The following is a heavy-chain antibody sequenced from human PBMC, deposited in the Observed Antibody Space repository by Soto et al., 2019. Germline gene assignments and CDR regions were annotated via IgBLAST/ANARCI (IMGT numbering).Heavy chain of an antibody. D-gene: IGHD3-9*01. Sequence: QLQLQESGSRLVRPSQTLPLTCTVSGGSINNGGYSWSWLRQPPGKGLEWIGYISHGGNTYYNPSLRSRVIMSIDKSKNHFYMGLKSVTAADTATYYCARTSYDILPGRLDAFDIWGQGTMVTVSS. V-gene: IGHV4-30-2*01. CDR1: GGSINNGGYS. CDR3: ARTSYDILPGRLDAFDI. J-gene: IGHJ3*02. CDR2: ISHGGNT.